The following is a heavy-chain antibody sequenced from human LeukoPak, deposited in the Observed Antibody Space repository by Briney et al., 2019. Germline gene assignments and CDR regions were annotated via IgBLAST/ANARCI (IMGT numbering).Heavy chain of an antibody. D-gene: IGHD1-26*01. J-gene: IGHJ3*02. CDR1: GGSISSYY. Sequence: SETLSLTCTVSGGSISSYYWSWIRQPPGKGLEWMGYIYYSGSTNYNPSLKSRVTISVDTSKNQFSLKLSSVTAADTAVYYCARWRMGGAFDIWGQGTMVTVSS. V-gene: IGHV4-59*12. CDR3: ARWRMGGAFDI. CDR2: IYYSGST.